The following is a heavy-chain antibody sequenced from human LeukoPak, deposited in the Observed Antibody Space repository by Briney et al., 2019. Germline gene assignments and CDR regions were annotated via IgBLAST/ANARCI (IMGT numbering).Heavy chain of an antibody. CDR1: GFTFSSYG. D-gene: IGHD6-13*01. V-gene: IGHV3-23*01. CDR2: ISGSGGST. Sequence: PGGSLRLSCAASGFTFSSYGMSWVRQAPGKGLEWVSAISGSGGSTYYADSVKGRFTISRDNSKNTLYLQTNSLRAEDTAVYYCAKDLGIAAVETDYWGQGTLVTVSS. J-gene: IGHJ4*02. CDR3: AKDLGIAAVETDY.